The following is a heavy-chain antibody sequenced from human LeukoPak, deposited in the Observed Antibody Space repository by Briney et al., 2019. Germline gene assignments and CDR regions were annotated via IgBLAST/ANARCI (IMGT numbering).Heavy chain of an antibody. Sequence: PSETLSLTCAVYGGSFSGYYWSWIRQPPGKGLEWIGEINHSGSTNYKPSLKSRVTISVDTSKNQFSLKLSSVTAADTAVYYCARDHLPLLGSGYYIWGQGTLVTVSS. J-gene: IGHJ4*02. D-gene: IGHD3-3*01. CDR1: GGSFSGYY. CDR2: INHSGST. CDR3: ARDHLPLLGSGYYI. V-gene: IGHV4-34*01.